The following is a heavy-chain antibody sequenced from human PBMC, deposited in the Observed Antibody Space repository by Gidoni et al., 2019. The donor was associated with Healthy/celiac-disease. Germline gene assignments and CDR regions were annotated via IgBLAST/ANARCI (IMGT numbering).Heavy chain of an antibody. CDR1: GFTFRRYA. J-gene: IGHJ6*02. D-gene: IGHD3-22*01. CDR3: AKYRTSGYYYYYYGMDV. CDR2: ISGSGGST. Sequence: EVQLLESGGGLVQPGGSLRLSCAASGFTFRRYAMSWVRQAPGKGLEWVSAISGSGGSTYYADSVKGRFTISRDNSKNTLYLQMNSLRAEDTAVYYCAKYRTSGYYYYYYGMDVWGQGTTVTVSS. V-gene: IGHV3-23*01.